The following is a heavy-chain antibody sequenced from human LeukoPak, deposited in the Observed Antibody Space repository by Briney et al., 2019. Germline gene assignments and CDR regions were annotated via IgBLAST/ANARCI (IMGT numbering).Heavy chain of an antibody. J-gene: IGHJ4*02. CDR1: GYTFTSYG. CDR2: ISAYNGNT. D-gene: IGHD3-22*01. Sequence: EALVKVSYKASGYTFTSYGISWVRQAPGQGLEWMGWISAYNGNTNYAQKLQGRVTMTTDTSTSTAYMELRSLRSDDTAAYYCARDPWWGSSGYSGPFDYWGQGTLVTVSS. CDR3: ARDPWWGSSGYSGPFDY. V-gene: IGHV1-18*01.